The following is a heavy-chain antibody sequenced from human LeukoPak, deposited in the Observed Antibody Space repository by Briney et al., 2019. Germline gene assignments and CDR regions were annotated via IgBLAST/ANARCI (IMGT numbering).Heavy chain of an antibody. Sequence: ASVKVSCKASGYTFTGYYMHWVRQAPGQGLEWMGRTNPNSGGTNYAQKFQGRVTMTRDTSISTAYMELSRLRSDDTAVYYCAREKVRQSGMDVWGQGTTVTVS. D-gene: IGHD2-2*01. J-gene: IGHJ6*02. CDR2: TNPNSGGT. CDR1: GYTFTGYY. CDR3: AREKVRQSGMDV. V-gene: IGHV1-2*06.